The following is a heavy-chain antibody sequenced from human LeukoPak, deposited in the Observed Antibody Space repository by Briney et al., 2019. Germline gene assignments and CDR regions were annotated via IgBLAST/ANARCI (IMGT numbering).Heavy chain of an antibody. V-gene: IGHV6-1*01. CDR2: TYYRSKWYN. CDR1: GDSVSSNSAA. CDR3: AREGGLLSWFGY. D-gene: IGHD3-16*01. J-gene: IGHJ5*01. Sequence: SQTLSLTCAISGDSVSSNSAAWNWIRQSPSRVLEWLGRTYYRSKWYNDYAVSVKSRITINPDTSKNQFSLQLNSVISEDTAVYYCAREGGLLSWFGYWGQGTLVTVSS.